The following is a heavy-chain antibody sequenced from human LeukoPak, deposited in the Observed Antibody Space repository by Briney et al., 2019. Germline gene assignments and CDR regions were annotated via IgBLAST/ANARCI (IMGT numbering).Heavy chain of an antibody. D-gene: IGHD4/OR15-4a*01. Sequence: SQTLSLTCTVSGGSISSGGLYWSWIRQHPGRGLEWIGYIRDSGTTYYNPSLKSRVTISLGTSKNQFSLNLSSVTAADTALYYCARHAAFADYQSHLTHFDYWGQGTLVTVSS. CDR3: ARHAAFADYQSHLTHFDY. J-gene: IGHJ4*02. CDR1: GGSISSGGLY. V-gene: IGHV4-31*03. CDR2: IRDSGTT.